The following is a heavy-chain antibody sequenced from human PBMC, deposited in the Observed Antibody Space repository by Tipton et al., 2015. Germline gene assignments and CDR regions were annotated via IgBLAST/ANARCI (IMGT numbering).Heavy chain of an antibody. D-gene: IGHD3-9*01. CDR3: ARHGVYYDILSGYYDF. Sequence: TLSLTCAVSGGSISSGHWWSWVRQPPGKGLEWIGEIYHTGSTNYNPSLKSRVTMSVDKSKNHFSLKLSSVTAADTAMYYCARHGVYYDILSGYYDFWGQGTLVTVSS. CDR1: GGSISSGHW. V-gene: IGHV4-4*02. CDR2: IYHTGST. J-gene: IGHJ4*02.